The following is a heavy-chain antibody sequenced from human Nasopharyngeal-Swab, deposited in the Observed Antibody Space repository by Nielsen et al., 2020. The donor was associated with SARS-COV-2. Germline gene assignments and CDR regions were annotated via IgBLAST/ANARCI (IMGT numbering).Heavy chain of an antibody. Sequence: WIRQPPGKGLEWIGSIYYSGSTYYNPSLKSRVTISVDMSKNQFSLKLSSVTAADTAVYYCARVGYQLPGGVIVKGPFDYWGQGTLVTVSS. CDR3: ARVGYQLPGGVIVKGPFDY. D-gene: IGHD3-16*02. J-gene: IGHJ4*02. V-gene: IGHV4-39*07. CDR2: IYYSGST.